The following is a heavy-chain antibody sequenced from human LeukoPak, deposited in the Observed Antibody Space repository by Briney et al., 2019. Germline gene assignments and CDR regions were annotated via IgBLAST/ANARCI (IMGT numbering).Heavy chain of an antibody. Sequence: KSSETLSLTCTVSGDSISSGTYYWSWIRQPAGKGLEWIGRIFTTGSTNYNPSLKSRVTISVDTSKNQFSLELSSVTAADTAVYYCARHEQQLAPTEFDPWGQGTLVTVSS. J-gene: IGHJ5*02. CDR1: GDSISSGTYY. V-gene: IGHV4-61*02. CDR3: ARHEQQLAPTEFDP. D-gene: IGHD6-13*01. CDR2: IFTTGST.